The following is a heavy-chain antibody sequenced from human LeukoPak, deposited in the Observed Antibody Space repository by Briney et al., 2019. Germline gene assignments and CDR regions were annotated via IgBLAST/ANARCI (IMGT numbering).Heavy chain of an antibody. CDR2: INPNGGGT. D-gene: IGHD3-9*01. CDR1: GYTFTGYY. V-gene: IGHV1-2*02. Sequence: ASVKVSCKASGYTFTGYYMHWVRQAPGQGLEWMGWINPNGGGTNYAQKFQGRVTMTRDTSISTAYMELSRLRSDDTAVYYCARGYYDILTGYYTAYFDYWGQGTLVTVSS. J-gene: IGHJ4*02. CDR3: ARGYYDILTGYYTAYFDY.